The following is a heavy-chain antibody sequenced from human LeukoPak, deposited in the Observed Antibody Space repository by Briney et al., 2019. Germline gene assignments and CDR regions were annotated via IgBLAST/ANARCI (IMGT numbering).Heavy chain of an antibody. CDR2: ISAYNGNT. J-gene: IGHJ4*02. CDR3: ARAEIWGITGTPRWDY. V-gene: IGHV1-18*01. D-gene: IGHD1-20*01. CDR1: GYTFTSYG. Sequence: ASVKVSCKASGYTFTSYGISWVRQAPGQGLEWMGWISAYNGNTNYAQKLQGRVTMTTDTSTSTAYMELRSLRSEDTAVYYCARAEIWGITGTPRWDYWGQGTLVTVSS.